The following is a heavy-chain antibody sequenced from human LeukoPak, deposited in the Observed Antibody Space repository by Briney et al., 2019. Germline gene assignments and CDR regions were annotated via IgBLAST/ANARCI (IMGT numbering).Heavy chain of an antibody. CDR2: IYPGDSDT. CDR3: ARHSNNYYYYMDV. D-gene: IGHD1/OR15-1a*01. Sequence: GESLKISCKGSGYSFTSYWIGWVRQMPGKGLDWMGIIYPGDSDTRYSPSFQGQVTISADKSISTAYLQWSSLKASDTAMYYCARHSNNYYYYMDVWGKGTTVTVSS. CDR1: GYSFTSYW. V-gene: IGHV5-51*01. J-gene: IGHJ6*03.